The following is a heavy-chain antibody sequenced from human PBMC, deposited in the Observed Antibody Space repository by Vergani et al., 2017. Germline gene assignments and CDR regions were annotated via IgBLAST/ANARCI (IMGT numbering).Heavy chain of an antibody. J-gene: IGHJ5*02. Sequence: EVQLVESGGGLVQPGRSLRLSCAASGFTFDDYAMHWVRQAPGKGLEWVSGISWNSGSIGYADSVKGRFTISRDNAKNSLYLQMNSLRAEDTALDYCAQDRYHDYGDYGGWFDPWGQGTLVTVSS. V-gene: IGHV3-9*01. CDR1: GFTFDDYA. CDR3: AQDRYHDYGDYGGWFDP. D-gene: IGHD4-17*01. CDR2: ISWNSGSI.